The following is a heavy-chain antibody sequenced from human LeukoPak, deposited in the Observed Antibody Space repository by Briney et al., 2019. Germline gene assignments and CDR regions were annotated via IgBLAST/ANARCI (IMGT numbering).Heavy chain of an antibody. CDR1: GFTFSSYA. CDR3: AKDRFGNYDYVWGSYRAPKGYFDY. Sequence: GGSLRLSCAASGFTFSSYAMSWVRRAPGKGLEWVSAISGSGGSTYYADSVKGRFTISRDNSKNTLYLQMNSLRAEDTAVYYCAKDRFGNYDYVWGSYRAPKGYFDYWGQGTLVTVSS. CDR2: ISGSGGST. D-gene: IGHD3-16*02. J-gene: IGHJ4*02. V-gene: IGHV3-23*01.